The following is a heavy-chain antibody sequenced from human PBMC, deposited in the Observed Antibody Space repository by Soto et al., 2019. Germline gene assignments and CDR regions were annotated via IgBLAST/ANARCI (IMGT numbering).Heavy chain of an antibody. V-gene: IGHV1-2*02. CDR2: INPYNGAT. CDR3: ATTSGQYSSAWQNLAV. D-gene: IGHD6-19*01. Sequence: QVQLVQSGAEVKKPWASVKVSCKASGYTFTDYHVHWVRQAPGQGLEWMGWINPYNGATNYAQKFQGRVSLTRDTSISTAHLELKSLKSDETAMYYCATTSGQYSSAWQNLAVWGQGTTVPVSS. CDR1: GYTFTDYH. J-gene: IGHJ6*02.